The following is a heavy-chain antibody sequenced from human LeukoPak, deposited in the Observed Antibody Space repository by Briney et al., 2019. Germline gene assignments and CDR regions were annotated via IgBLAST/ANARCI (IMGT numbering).Heavy chain of an antibody. CDR1: GFTFSSYE. Sequence: PGGSLRLSCAASGFTFSSYELNWVRQATGEGLELVSYISSSGSTIYYADSVKGRFTISRDNAKNSLYLQMNSLRAEDTAVYYCARDKIVGATLFDYWGQGTLVTVSS. J-gene: IGHJ4*02. CDR3: ARDKIVGATLFDY. V-gene: IGHV3-48*03. D-gene: IGHD1-26*01. CDR2: ISSSGSTI.